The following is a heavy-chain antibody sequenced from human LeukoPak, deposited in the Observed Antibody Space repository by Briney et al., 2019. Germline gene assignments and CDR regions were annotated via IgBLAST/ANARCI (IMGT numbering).Heavy chain of an antibody. D-gene: IGHD3-16*01. V-gene: IGHV3-7*01. Sequence: GGSLRLSCAASGFTLRSYWMTWVRQARGKGLEGVANIKHNGDELNYVGSVEGRFTISRDNAKNSLYLHMTSLRAEDTAVYYCARELRPFDSWGQGTLVTVSS. CDR3: ARELRPFDS. CDR1: GFTLRSYW. J-gene: IGHJ4*02. CDR2: IKHNGDEL.